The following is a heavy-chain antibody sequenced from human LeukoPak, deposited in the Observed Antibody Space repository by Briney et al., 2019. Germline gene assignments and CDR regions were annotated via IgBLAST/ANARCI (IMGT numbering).Heavy chain of an antibody. V-gene: IGHV3-66*02. CDR3: ARDSWELPGSFDY. Sequence: GGSLRLSCAASGFTVSSNYMSWIRQAPGEGLEWVSVIYSGGSTYYADPMKGRFTISRDNSKNTLYLQMNSLRAEDTAVYYCARDSWELPGSFDYWGQGTLVTVSS. J-gene: IGHJ4*02. CDR2: IYSGGST. D-gene: IGHD1-26*01. CDR1: GFTVSSNY.